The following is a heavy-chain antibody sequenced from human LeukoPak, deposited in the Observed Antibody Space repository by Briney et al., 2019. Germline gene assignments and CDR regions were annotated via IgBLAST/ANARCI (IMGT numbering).Heavy chain of an antibody. V-gene: IGHV1-2*02. CDR1: GYTFTGYY. CDR3: ARESPDKTLFDY. CDR2: INPNSGGT. J-gene: IGHJ4*02. Sequence: ASVKVSCKASGYTFTGYYMHWVRQAPGQGLEWMGWINPNSGGTNYAQKCQGRVTMTRDTSISTAYMELSRLRSDDTAVYYCARESPDKTLFDYWGQGTLVTVSS.